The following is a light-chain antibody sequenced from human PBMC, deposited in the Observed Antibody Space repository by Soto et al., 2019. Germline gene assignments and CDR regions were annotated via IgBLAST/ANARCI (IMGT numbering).Light chain of an antibody. CDR2: GAS. J-gene: IGKJ1*01. CDR3: QQYSSSPRT. Sequence: EIVLTQSPGTLSLSPGERATLSCRASQSVSSTYLAWYQQKPGQAPRLLIYGASSRATDIPDRFSGSGSGTDFTLTISRLEPEDFEVYCCQQYSSSPRTFGQGTKVEIK. CDR1: QSVSSTY. V-gene: IGKV3-20*01.